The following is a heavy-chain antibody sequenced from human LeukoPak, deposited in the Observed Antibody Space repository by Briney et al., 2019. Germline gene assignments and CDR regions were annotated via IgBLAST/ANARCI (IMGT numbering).Heavy chain of an antibody. CDR1: GFSFSSYW. CDR3: AKVGYSYGHS. Sequence: PGGSLRLSCAASGFSFSSYWMSWVRQAPGKGLEWVAFIRYDGSNKYYADSVKGRFTISRDNSKNTLYLQMNSLRAEDTAVYYCAKVGYSYGHSWGQGTLVTVSS. J-gene: IGHJ4*02. CDR2: IRYDGSNK. V-gene: IGHV3-30*02. D-gene: IGHD5-18*01.